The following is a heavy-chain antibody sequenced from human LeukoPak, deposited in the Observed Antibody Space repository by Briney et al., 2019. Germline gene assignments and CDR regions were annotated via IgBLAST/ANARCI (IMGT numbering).Heavy chain of an antibody. CDR1: GFTFSNAW. V-gene: IGHV3-15*07. D-gene: IGHD3-10*01. CDR3: TTDDGDYYGSGSYYY. Sequence: GGSLRLSCAASGFTFSNAWMNWVRQAPGKGLEWVGRIKSKTDGGTTDYAAPVKGRFTISRDDSKNTLYLQMNSLKTEDTAVYCCTTDDGDYYGSGSYYYWGQGTLVTVSS. J-gene: IGHJ4*02. CDR2: IKSKTDGGTT.